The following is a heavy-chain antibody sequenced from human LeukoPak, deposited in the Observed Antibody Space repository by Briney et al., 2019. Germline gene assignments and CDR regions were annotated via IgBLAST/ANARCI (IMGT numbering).Heavy chain of an antibody. J-gene: IGHJ5*02. CDR2: IWYDGSNK. D-gene: IGHD3-22*01. V-gene: IGHV3-33*01. CDR3: ARDVAEYYYDSSGPNWFDP. CDR1: GFTFSSYG. Sequence: PGGSLRLSCAASGFTFSSYGMHWVRQAPGKGLGWVAVIWYDGSNKYYADSVKGRFTISRDNSKNTLYLQMNSLRAEDTAVYYCARDVAEYYYDSSGPNWFDPWGQGTLVTVSS.